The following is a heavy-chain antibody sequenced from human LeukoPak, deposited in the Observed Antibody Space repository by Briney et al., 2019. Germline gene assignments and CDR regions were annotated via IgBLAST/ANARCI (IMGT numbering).Heavy chain of an antibody. J-gene: IGHJ4*02. D-gene: IGHD3-10*01. CDR1: GFTFSDYY. V-gene: IGHV3-11*01. CDR2: ISSSGSTI. CDR3: AKDYYYGSGSSKPYYFDY. Sequence: GGSLRLSCAASGFTFSDYYMSWIRQAPGKGLEWVSYISSSGSTIYYADSVKGRFTISRDNAKNSLYLQMNSLRAEDTALYYCAKDYYYGSGSSKPYYFDYWGQGTLVTVSS.